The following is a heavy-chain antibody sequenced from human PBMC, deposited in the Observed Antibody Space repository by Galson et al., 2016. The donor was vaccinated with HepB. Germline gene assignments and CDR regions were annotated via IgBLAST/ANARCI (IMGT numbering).Heavy chain of an antibody. J-gene: IGHJ4*02. Sequence: TLSLTCTVSGGSITSGTKYWTWIRQPAGKGLEWIGGISTSGTTNYNPSLRSRVTISVDTSKTQLPLKLRSVTASDTAMYYCATMPDSWDQGTLVTVSS. CDR1: GGSITSGTKY. CDR2: ISTSGTT. V-gene: IGHV4-61*02. D-gene: IGHD2-2*01. CDR3: ATMPDS.